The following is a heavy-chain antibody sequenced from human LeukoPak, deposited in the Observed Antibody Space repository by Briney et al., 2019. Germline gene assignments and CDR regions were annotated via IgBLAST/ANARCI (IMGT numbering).Heavy chain of an antibody. J-gene: IGHJ4*02. CDR3: AKGGTYYDFWSGYPDRGFDY. D-gene: IGHD3-3*01. V-gene: IGHV3-23*01. CDR2: ISGSGGST. CDR1: GFTFSSYG. Sequence: PGGSLRLSCAASGFTFSSYGMSWVRQAPGKGLEWVSAISGSGGSTYYADSVKGRFTISRDNSKNTLYLQMNSLRAEDTAVYYCAKGGTYYDFWSGYPDRGFDYWGQGTLVTVSS.